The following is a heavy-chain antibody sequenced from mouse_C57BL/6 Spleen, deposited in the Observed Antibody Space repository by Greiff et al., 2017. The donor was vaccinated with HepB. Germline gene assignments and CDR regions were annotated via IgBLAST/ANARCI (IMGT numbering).Heavy chain of an antibody. D-gene: IGHD1-1*01. CDR2: IYPGSGST. J-gene: IGHJ2*01. CDR1: GYTFTSYW. Sequence: QVQLQQSGAELVKPGASVKMSCKASGYTFTSYWITWVKQRPGQGLEWIGDIYPGSGSTNYNEKFKSKATLTVDTSSSPAYMQLSSLTSEDSAVYYCAGDYYGSGFDYWGQGTTLTVSS. V-gene: IGHV1-55*01. CDR3: AGDYYGSGFDY.